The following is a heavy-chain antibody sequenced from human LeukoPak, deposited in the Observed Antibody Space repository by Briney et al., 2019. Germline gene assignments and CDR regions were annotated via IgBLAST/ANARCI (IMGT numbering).Heavy chain of an antibody. CDR3: AKGYSYGYYYDSSGYYSLGY. D-gene: IGHD3-22*01. V-gene: IGHV3-23*01. J-gene: IGHJ4*02. CDR1: GFTFSSYL. Sequence: GGSLRLSCAASGFTFSSYLMSWVRRAPGKGLEWVSAISGSGGSTYYADSVKGRFTISRDNSKSTLYLQMNSLRAEDTAVYYCAKGYSYGYYYDSSGYYSLGYWGQGTLVTVSS. CDR2: ISGSGGST.